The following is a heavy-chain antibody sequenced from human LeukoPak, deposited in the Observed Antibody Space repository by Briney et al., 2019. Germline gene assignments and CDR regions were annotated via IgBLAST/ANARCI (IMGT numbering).Heavy chain of an antibody. CDR1: GGSVSSGSYY. J-gene: IGHJ3*02. D-gene: IGHD2-2*01. V-gene: IGHV4-61*01. CDR2: IYYSGST. Sequence: SETLSLTCTVSGGSVSSGSYYWSWIRQPPGKGLEWIGYIYYSGSTNYNPSLKSRVTISVDTSKNQFSLKLSSVTAADTAVYYCARDYCSSTSCNTFDIWGQGAMDTVSS. CDR3: ARDYCSSTSCNTFDI.